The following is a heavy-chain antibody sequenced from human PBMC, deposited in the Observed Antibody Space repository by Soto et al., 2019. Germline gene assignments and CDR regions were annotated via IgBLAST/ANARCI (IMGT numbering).Heavy chain of an antibody. CDR2: IKSKTYGGTT. V-gene: IGHV3-15*01. CDR3: TTDEPFQTTVTSRDY. Sequence: GGSLRLSCAASGFTFSNAWMSWVRQAPGKGLEWVGRIKSKTYGGTTDYAAPVKGRFTISRDDSKNTLYLQMNSLKTEDTAVYYCTTDEPFQTTVTSRDYWGQGTLVTVSS. D-gene: IGHD4-17*01. CDR1: GFTFSNAW. J-gene: IGHJ4*02.